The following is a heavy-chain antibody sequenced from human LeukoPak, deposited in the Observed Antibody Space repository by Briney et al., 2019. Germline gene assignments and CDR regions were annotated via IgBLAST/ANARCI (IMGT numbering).Heavy chain of an antibody. CDR3: ARGAYASGSQGCFDP. V-gene: IGHV4-4*07. CDR2: FYGTGNT. J-gene: IGHJ5*02. D-gene: IGHD3-10*01. CDR1: GDSVSTAY. Sequence: PSETLSLACTVSGDSVSTAYWSWIRQPAGKGLEWIGRFYGTGNTKYNPTLTSRVTISMDTSNNQFSLKLSSVTAADTAVYYCARGAYASGSQGCFDPWGQGTLVTVSS.